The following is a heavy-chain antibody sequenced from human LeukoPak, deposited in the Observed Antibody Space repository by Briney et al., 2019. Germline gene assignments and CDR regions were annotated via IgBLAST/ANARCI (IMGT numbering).Heavy chain of an antibody. Sequence: SETLSLTCTVSGGSISSYYWSWIRQPPGKGLEWIGSIYYSGSTYYNPSLKSRVTISVDTSKNQFSLKLSSVTAADTAVYYCARDPTIYYDSSGLFDLWGRGTLVTVSS. CDR2: IYYSGST. V-gene: IGHV4-39*07. J-gene: IGHJ2*01. CDR1: GGSISSYY. D-gene: IGHD3-22*01. CDR3: ARDPTIYYDSSGLFDL.